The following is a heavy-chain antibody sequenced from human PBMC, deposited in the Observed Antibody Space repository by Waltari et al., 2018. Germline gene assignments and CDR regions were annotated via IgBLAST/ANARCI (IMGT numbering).Heavy chain of an antibody. J-gene: IGHJ6*03. CDR3: ARDSLLWDMVTSYYYYYMDV. V-gene: IGHV4-4*07. D-gene: IGHD5-18*01. CDR1: GGSISSYY. CDR2: IYTSGST. Sequence: QVQLQESGPGLVKPSETLSLTCTVSGGSISSYYWSWIRQPAGEGLEWIGRIYTSGSTNYNPSLKSRVTMSVDTSKNQFSLKLSSVTAADTAVYYCARDSLLWDMVTSYYYYYMDVWGKGTTVTVSS.